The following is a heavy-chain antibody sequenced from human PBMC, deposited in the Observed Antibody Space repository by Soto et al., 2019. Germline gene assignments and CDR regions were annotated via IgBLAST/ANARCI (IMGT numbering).Heavy chain of an antibody. V-gene: IGHV3-30*18. J-gene: IGHJ6*03. CDR3: AKDIYGPAGGLGSYMDV. CDR1: GFTFSSYG. Sequence: QVQLVESGGGVVQPGRSLRLSCAASGFTFSSYGMHWVRQAPGKGLEWVAVISYDGSNKYYADSVKGRFTISRDNSKNTLYLQMNSLRAEDTAVYYCAKDIYGPAGGLGSYMDVWGKGTTVTVSS. D-gene: IGHD3-10*01. CDR2: ISYDGSNK.